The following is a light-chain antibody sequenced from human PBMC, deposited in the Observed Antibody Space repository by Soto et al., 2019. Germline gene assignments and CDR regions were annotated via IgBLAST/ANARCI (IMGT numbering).Light chain of an antibody. Sequence: QSVVTQSPSASASLGASVKLTCTLSSGHSSYAIAWHQQQPEKGPRYLMKLNSDGSHSQGDGIPDRFSGSSSGAERYLTISSLQSEDEADYYCQTWGTGIHWVFGGGTKLTVL. CDR3: QTWGTGIHWV. CDR1: SGHSSYA. V-gene: IGLV4-69*01. J-gene: IGLJ3*02. CDR2: LNSDGSH.